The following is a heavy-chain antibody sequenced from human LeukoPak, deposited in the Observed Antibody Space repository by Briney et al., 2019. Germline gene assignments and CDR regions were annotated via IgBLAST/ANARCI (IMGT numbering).Heavy chain of an antibody. J-gene: IGHJ4*02. V-gene: IGHV3-48*03. Sequence: GGSLRLSCAASGFTFSSYEMNWVRQAPGKGLEWVSHISSSASTRYYADSVKGRFTISRDNAKNSLYLQMNRVRAEDTGVYYCARSSGGVPSADYRGQGTLVTVSS. CDR3: ARSSGGVPSADY. CDR1: GFTFSSYE. CDR2: ISSSASTR. D-gene: IGHD3-16*01.